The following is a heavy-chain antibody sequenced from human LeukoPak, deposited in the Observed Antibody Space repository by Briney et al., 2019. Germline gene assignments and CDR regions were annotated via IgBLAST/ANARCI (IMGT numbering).Heavy chain of an antibody. J-gene: IGHJ4*01. V-gene: IGHV3-30*18. CDR1: GFTFSSYR. D-gene: IGHD1-26*01. CDR3: AKAVGATPLDY. CDR2: ISYDGSNK. Sequence: PGGSLRLSCAASGFTFSSYRMNWVRQAPGKGLEWVAVISYDGSNKYYADSVKGRFTISRDNSKNTLYLQMNSLRAEDTAVYYCAKAVGATPLDYWGQEPWSPSPQ.